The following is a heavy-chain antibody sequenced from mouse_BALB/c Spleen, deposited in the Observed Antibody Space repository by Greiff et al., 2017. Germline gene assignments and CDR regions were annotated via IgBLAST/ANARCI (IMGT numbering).Heavy chain of an antibody. CDR1: GYTFTSYW. CDR3: TRKGLLRGAMDY. J-gene: IGHJ4*01. CDR2: IYPSDSYT. Sequence: QVQLQQPGAELVRPGASVKLSCKASGYTFTSYWINWLKQRPGQGLEWIGNIYPSDSYTNYNQKFKDKATLTVDKSSSTAYMQLSSPTSEDSAVYYCTRKGLLRGAMDYWGQGTSVTVSS. D-gene: IGHD1-1*01. V-gene: IGHV1-69*02.